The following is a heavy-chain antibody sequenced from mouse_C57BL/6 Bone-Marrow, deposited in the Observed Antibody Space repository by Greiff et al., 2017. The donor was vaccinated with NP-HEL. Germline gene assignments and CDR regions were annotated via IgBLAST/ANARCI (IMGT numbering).Heavy chain of an antibody. D-gene: IGHD1-1*01. V-gene: IGHV10-1*01. CDR1: GFSFNTYA. J-gene: IGHJ4*01. CDR2: IRSKSNNYAT. CDR3: VRHPYYYGSPYYAMDY. Sequence: EVKLVESGGGLVQPKGSLKLSCAASGFSFNTYAMNWVRQAPGKGLEWVARIRSKSNNYATYYADSVKDRFTISRDDSESMLYLQMNNLKTEDTAMYYCVRHPYYYGSPYYAMDYWGQGTSVTVSS.